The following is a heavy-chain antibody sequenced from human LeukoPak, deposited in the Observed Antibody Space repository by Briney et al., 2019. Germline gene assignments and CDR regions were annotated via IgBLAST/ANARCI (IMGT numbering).Heavy chain of an antibody. Sequence: PGGSLRLSCAASGFTFSSYSMNWVRQAPGKGLEWVSYISSSSSTIYYADSVKGRFTISRDNAKNSLYLQMNSLRAEDTAVYYCARDAYCYDSSGYLTDSGAFDIWGQGTMVTVSS. CDR1: GFTFSSYS. CDR2: ISSSSSTI. D-gene: IGHD3-22*01. V-gene: IGHV3-48*01. J-gene: IGHJ3*02. CDR3: ARDAYCYDSSGYLTDSGAFDI.